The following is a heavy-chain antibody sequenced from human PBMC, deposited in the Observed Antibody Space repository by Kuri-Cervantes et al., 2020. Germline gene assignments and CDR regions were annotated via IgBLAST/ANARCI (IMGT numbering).Heavy chain of an antibody. CDR3: ARALVIEYSSSSEAFDY. CDR1: GFTVSSNY. CDR2: IYSGGST. V-gene: IGHV3-53*05. Sequence: GESLKISCAASGFTVSSNYMSWVRQAPGKGLEWVSVIYSGGSTYYADSVKGRFTISRDNSKNTLYLQMNSLRAEDTAVYYCARALVIEYSSSSEAFDYWGQGTLVTVSS. J-gene: IGHJ4*02. D-gene: IGHD6-6*01.